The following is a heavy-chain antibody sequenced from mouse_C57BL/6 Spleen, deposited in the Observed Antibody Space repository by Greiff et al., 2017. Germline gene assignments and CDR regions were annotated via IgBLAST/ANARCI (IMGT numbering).Heavy chain of an antibody. CDR2: INPSSGYT. D-gene: IGHD3-3*01. V-gene: IGHV1-7*01. CDR3: ARRDSQGYFDV. J-gene: IGHJ1*03. CDR1: GYTFTSYW. Sequence: VQLQESGAELAKPGASVKLSCKASGYTFTSYWMHWVKQRPGQGLEWIGYINPSSGYTKYNQKFKDKATLTADKSSRTAYMQLSSLTYGDSAVYYCARRDSQGYFDVWGTGTTVTVSS.